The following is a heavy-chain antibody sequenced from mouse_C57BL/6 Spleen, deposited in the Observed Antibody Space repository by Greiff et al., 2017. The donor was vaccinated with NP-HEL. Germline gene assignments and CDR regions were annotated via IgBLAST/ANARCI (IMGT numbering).Heavy chain of an antibody. CDR2: IDPETGGT. V-gene: IGHV1-15*01. Sequence: QVQLQQSGAELVRPGASVTLSCKASGYTFTDYEMHWVKQTPVHGLEWIGAIDPETGGTAYNQKFKGKAILTADKSSSTAYMELRSLTSEDSAVYYCTRKNYGSSYGYFDYWGQGTTLTVFS. J-gene: IGHJ2*01. CDR1: GYTFTDYE. CDR3: TRKNYGSSYGYFDY. D-gene: IGHD1-1*01.